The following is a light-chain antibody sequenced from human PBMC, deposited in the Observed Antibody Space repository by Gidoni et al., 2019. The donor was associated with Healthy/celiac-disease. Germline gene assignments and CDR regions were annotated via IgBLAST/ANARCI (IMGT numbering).Light chain of an antibody. V-gene: IGKV3-15*01. CDR3: QQYNNWPIT. CDR1: QSVSSI. Sequence: EIVMTQSPATLSVSPGERATLSCRASQSVSSILAWYQQKPGQAPRLLIYGASTRATGIPARFSGSGSGTEFTLTISGLQSEDFAVYYCQQYNNWPITFGQGTRLEIK. CDR2: GAS. J-gene: IGKJ5*01.